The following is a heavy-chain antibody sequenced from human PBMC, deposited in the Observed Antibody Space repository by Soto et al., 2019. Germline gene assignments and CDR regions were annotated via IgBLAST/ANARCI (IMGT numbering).Heavy chain of an antibody. Sequence: SQTLSLTCAISGDSVSRNSAAWNWIRQSPSRGLEWLGRTYYRSKWYNDYAVSVKGRITINPDTSKNQFSLLLNSVTPEDTAVYYCARDRYCSGGSCFSYWYFDLWGRGTLVTVSS. V-gene: IGHV6-1*01. J-gene: IGHJ2*01. CDR1: GDSVSRNSAA. D-gene: IGHD2-15*01. CDR2: TYYRSKWYN. CDR3: ARDRYCSGGSCFSYWYFDL.